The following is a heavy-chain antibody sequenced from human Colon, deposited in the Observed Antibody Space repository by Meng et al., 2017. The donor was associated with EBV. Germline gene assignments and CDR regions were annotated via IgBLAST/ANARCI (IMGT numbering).Heavy chain of an antibody. CDR2: IYYSGSP. D-gene: IGHD2-15*01. CDR1: GGSISSYY. V-gene: IGHV4-59*01. J-gene: IGHJ4*02. Sequence: QVQLPESGPGLVKPSETSSLTCTISGGSISSYYWSWIRQPPGKGLEWIGYIYYSGSPNYIPSLKSRVTISVDTSKNQFSLKLSSVTAADTAVYYCTRSGGYCGGGRCSDVFDYWGQGTLVTVSS. CDR3: TRSGGYCGGGRCSDVFDY.